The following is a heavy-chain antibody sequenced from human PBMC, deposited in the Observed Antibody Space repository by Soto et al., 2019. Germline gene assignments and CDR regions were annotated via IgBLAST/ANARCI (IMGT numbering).Heavy chain of an antibody. CDR1: GFTFSNYA. V-gene: IGHV3-30-3*01. J-gene: IGHJ4*02. CDR3: ARGSGYSSGWSYFDF. D-gene: IGHD6-19*01. Sequence: PGGSLRLSCAASGFTFSNYAIHWVRQAPGKGLEWVAFISSDGSNKYYADSVKGRFTISRDNSKSTLYLQMNTLRPEDTAVYYCARGSGYSSGWSYFDFWGQGTLVTVSS. CDR2: ISSDGSNK.